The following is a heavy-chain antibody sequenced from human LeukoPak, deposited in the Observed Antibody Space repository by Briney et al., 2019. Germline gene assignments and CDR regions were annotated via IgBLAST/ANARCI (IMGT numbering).Heavy chain of an antibody. CDR3: AKDQDREWLRSPFDY. D-gene: IGHD5-12*01. Sequence: TGGSLRLSCAASGFTFSSYSMNWVRQAPGKGLEWVAVISYDGSNKYYADSVKGRFTISRDNSKNTLYLQMNSLRAEDTAVYYCAKDQDREWLRSPFDYWGQGTLVTVSS. CDR2: ISYDGSNK. J-gene: IGHJ4*02. V-gene: IGHV3-30*18. CDR1: GFTFSSYS.